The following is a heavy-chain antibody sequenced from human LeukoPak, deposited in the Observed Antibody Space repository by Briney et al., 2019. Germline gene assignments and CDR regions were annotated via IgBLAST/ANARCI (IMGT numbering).Heavy chain of an antibody. Sequence: ASVKVSCKASGYTFTSHDINWVRQATGQGLEWMGWMSPNSGDAGYAQKFQGRVTMTSDSSISTAYMELSSLRSEDTAIYYCVRTPPNWGFDYWGQGTLVTVSS. CDR3: VRTPPNWGFDY. V-gene: IGHV1-8*01. CDR1: GYTFTSHD. J-gene: IGHJ4*02. CDR2: MSPNSGDA. D-gene: IGHD7-27*01.